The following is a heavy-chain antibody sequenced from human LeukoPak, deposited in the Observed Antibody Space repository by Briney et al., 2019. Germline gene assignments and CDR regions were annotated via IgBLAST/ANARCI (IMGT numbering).Heavy chain of an antibody. CDR2: INHSGST. J-gene: IGHJ4*02. Sequence: SETLSLTCTVSGGSISSSSYYWGWIRQTPGKGLEWIGEINHSGSTNYNPSLKSRVTISVDTSKNQFSLKLSSVTAADTAVYYCARHPDESLDILTGYCPSFDYWGQGTLVTVSS. CDR3: ARHPDESLDILTGYCPSFDY. CDR1: GGSISSSSYY. D-gene: IGHD3-9*01. V-gene: IGHV4-39*01.